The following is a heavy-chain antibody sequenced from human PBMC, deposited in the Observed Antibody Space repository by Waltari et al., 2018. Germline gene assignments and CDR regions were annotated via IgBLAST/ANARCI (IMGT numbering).Heavy chain of an antibody. J-gene: IGHJ6*02. V-gene: IGHV1-2*06. CDR1: GYTFTGYY. D-gene: IGHD3-10*01. CDR3: ASTSRLKVQGVHDSYYYYGMDV. CDR2: INPNSGGT. Sequence: QVQLVQSGAEVKKPGASVKVSCKASGYTFTGYYMHWVRQAPGQGLEWMGRINPNSGGTNYAQKFQGRVTMTRDTSISTAYMELSRLRSDDTAVYYCASTSRLKVQGVHDSYYYYGMDVWGQGTTVTVSS.